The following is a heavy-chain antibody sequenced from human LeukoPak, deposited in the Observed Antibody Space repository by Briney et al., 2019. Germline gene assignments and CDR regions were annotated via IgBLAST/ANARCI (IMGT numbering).Heavy chain of an antibody. CDR1: GFTFSNYA. D-gene: IGHD4-23*01. CDR2: IWYDGSYK. CDR3: ARGNSDAFDI. J-gene: IGHJ3*02. Sequence: GGSLRLSCAASGFTFSNYAMHWVRQAPGKGLEWMAIIWYDGSYKYYADSVKGRLTISRDNSKNTLYLQVNSLTAEDTAVYYCARGNSDAFDIWSHGTMVTVSS. V-gene: IGHV3-33*01.